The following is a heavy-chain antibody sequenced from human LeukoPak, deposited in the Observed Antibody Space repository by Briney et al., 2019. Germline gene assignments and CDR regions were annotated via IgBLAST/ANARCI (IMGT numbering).Heavy chain of an antibody. J-gene: IGHJ4*02. CDR3: ARGGSYYDTTTYAYYFDY. CDR2: INGKGGGT. Sequence: GGSLRLSCAAAGFSFDDYGMNWVRQVPAKGLEWVSGINGKGGGTGYADSVKGRFTVSRDNAKNSLYLQMDSLRDEDTAFYYCARGGSYYDTTTYAYYFDYWGPGTLVTVSS. D-gene: IGHD3-16*01. V-gene: IGHV3-20*04. CDR1: GFSFDDYG.